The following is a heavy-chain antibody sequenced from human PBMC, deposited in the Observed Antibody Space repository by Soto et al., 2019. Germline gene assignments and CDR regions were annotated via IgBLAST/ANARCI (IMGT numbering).Heavy chain of an antibody. CDR2: IYYSGST. CDR1: GGSISSYY. D-gene: IGHD6-13*01. J-gene: IGHJ4*02. Sequence: QVQLQESGPGLVKPSETLSLTCTVSGGSISSYYWSWIRQPPGKGLEWFGYIYYSGSTNYNPSLKSRVTISVDTSKNQFSLKLSSVTSADTAVYYCVAGNLRADYWGQGTLVTVSS. V-gene: IGHV4-59*08. CDR3: VAGNLRADY.